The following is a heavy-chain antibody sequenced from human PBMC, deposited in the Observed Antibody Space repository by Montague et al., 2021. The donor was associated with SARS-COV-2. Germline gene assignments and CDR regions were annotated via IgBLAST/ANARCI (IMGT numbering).Heavy chain of an antibody. CDR2: FYYTGST. J-gene: IGHJ4*02. CDR3: ARGRSGFFNPLDY. Sequence: SETLSLTCAVSDDSITSSTYYWAWIRQPRGKGLEWIGSFYYTGSTYYNPSLKSRVTMSVDTSKKHFSLNLNSVTAADTAVYYCARGRSGFFNPLDYWGQGTLVTVSS. D-gene: IGHD3-3*01. CDR1: DDSITSSTYY. V-gene: IGHV4-39*02.